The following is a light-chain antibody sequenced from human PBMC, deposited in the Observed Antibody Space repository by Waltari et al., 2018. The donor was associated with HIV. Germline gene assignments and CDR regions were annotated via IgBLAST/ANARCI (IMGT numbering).Light chain of an antibody. CDR1: TPHIGNKF. V-gene: IGLV1-51*01. Sequence: HSVLTQPPAVSEAPGPTVTNSCSRTTPHIGNKFVSSYQKLPGTAPELLIFDNHKRPSGVSDRFSASKSATSATLNISGLHTGDEAEYYCGTWDTSLDAVVFGGGTKVSVL. J-gene: IGLJ2*01. CDR2: DNH. CDR3: GTWDTSLDAVV.